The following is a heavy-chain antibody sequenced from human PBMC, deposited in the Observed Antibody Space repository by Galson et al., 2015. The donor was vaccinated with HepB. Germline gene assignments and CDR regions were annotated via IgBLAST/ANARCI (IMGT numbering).Heavy chain of an antibody. V-gene: IGHV3-23*01. D-gene: IGHD1-26*01. CDR1: GFTFSSYA. Sequence: SLRLSCAASGFTFSSYAMSWVRQAPGKGLEWVSVISGSGGSTYYADSVKGRFAISRDNSKSTLYLQMNSLRAEDTAVYSCAESRVVGASPFDYWGQGTLVTVSS. CDR3: AESRVVGASPFDY. J-gene: IGHJ4*02. CDR2: ISGSGGST.